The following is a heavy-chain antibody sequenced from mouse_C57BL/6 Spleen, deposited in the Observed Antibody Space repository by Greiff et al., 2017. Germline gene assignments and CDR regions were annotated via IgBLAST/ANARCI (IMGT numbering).Heavy chain of an antibody. CDR1: GYTFTGYW. V-gene: IGHV1-9*01. D-gene: IGHD1-1*01. J-gene: IGHJ3*01. CDR3: ARTDITTGGAPAY. Sequence: QVQLQQSGAELVKPGASVKLSCKATGYTFTGYWIDWVKQRPGHGLEWIGEILPGSGSTNYNEKFKGKATLTADTSSSTAYMQLSSLTTEDSAIYYCARTDITTGGAPAYWGQGTLVTVSA. CDR2: ILPGSGST.